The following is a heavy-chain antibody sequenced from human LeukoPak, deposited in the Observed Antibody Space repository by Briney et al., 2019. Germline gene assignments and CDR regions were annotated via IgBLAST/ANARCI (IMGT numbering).Heavy chain of an antibody. D-gene: IGHD6-13*01. Sequence: PGGSLRLSCAASGFTVRSYGMHWGRQAPAKGLEWGAFIRYDGSNKYYADSVKGRFTISRDNSKNTLYLQMNTLSAEDTAVYYCARISSSSWYTEGRGGYYYYMDVWGQGTTVTISS. CDR3: ARISSSSWYTEGRGGYYYYMDV. CDR1: GFTVRSYG. CDR2: IRYDGSNK. J-gene: IGHJ6*03. V-gene: IGHV3-30*02.